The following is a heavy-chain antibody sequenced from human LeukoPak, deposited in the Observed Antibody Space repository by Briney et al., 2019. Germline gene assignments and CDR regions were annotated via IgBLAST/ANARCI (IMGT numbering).Heavy chain of an antibody. Sequence: ASVKVSCKASEYTFTDSYVHWVRQAPGQGLEWMGWINPDSGGTNYAQKFQGRVSMTRDTSISSAYLELSRLRSDDTAVYFCARRYCSGDTCYVDYWGQGTLVTVSS. J-gene: IGHJ4*02. CDR2: INPDSGGT. CDR1: EYTFTDSY. CDR3: ARRYCSGDTCYVDY. V-gene: IGHV1-2*02. D-gene: IGHD2-15*01.